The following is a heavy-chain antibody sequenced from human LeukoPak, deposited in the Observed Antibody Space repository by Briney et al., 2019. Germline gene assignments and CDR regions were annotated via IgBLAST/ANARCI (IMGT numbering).Heavy chain of an antibody. CDR1: GFTFSSYA. D-gene: IGHD6-13*01. Sequence: GGSLRLSCAASGFTFSSYAMSWVRQAPGKGLEWVSAISGSGGSTYYADSVKGRFTISRDNSKNTLYLQMNSLRAEDTAVYYCAKEGIAAAGKKGSFDYWGQGTLVTVSS. J-gene: IGHJ4*02. CDR2: ISGSGGST. CDR3: AKEGIAAAGKKGSFDY. V-gene: IGHV3-23*01.